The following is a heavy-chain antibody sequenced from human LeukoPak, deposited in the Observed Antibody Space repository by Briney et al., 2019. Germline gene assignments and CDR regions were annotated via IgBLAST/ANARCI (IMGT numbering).Heavy chain of an antibody. CDR2: IYHSGST. Sequence: SETLSLTCTVSGYSISSGYYWGWIRQPPGKGLEWIGSIYHSGSTYYNPSLKSRVTISVDTSKNQFSLKPSSVTAADTAVYYCARGRWRRHSYYYYMDVWGKGTTVTVSS. J-gene: IGHJ6*03. V-gene: IGHV4-38-2*02. D-gene: IGHD3-3*01. CDR1: GYSISSGYY. CDR3: ARGRWRRHSYYYYMDV.